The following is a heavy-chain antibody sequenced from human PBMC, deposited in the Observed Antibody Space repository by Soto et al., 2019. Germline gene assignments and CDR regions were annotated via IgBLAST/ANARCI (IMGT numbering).Heavy chain of an antibody. J-gene: IGHJ4*02. D-gene: IGHD3-22*01. Sequence: QVQLVESGGGVVQPGRSLRLSCAASGFTFSTYGMHWVRQAPGKGLEWVAVISYDGSNKYYADSVKGRFTISRDNSKNTLYLQMNSLRDEDTAVYYCAKDGNSLIYYYDSSGYYYGQDYWGQGTLVTVSS. CDR1: GFTFSTYG. V-gene: IGHV3-30*18. CDR2: ISYDGSNK. CDR3: AKDGNSLIYYYDSSGYYYGQDY.